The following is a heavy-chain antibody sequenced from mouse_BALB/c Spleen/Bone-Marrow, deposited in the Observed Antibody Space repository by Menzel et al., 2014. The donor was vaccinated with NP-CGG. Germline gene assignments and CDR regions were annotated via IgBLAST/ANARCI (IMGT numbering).Heavy chain of an antibody. CDR1: GFSLTSYG. D-gene: IGHD2-1*01. J-gene: IGHJ4*01. CDR3: AREYYGNGYAMDY. CDR2: IWAGGST. V-gene: IGHV2-9*02. Sequence: VMLVESGPGLVAPSQSLSITCTVSGFSLTSYGVHWVRQPPGKGLEWLGVIWAGGSTNYNSALMSRLSISKDNSKSQVFLKMNSPQTDDTAMYYCAREYYGNGYAMDYWGQGTSVTVSS.